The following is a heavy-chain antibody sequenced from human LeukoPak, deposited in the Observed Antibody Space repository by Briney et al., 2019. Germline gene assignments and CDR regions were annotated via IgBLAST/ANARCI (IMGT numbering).Heavy chain of an antibody. CDR2: MNPHSGHT. CDR1: GYTFTNYD. D-gene: IGHD6-13*01. V-gene: IGHV1-8*03. J-gene: IGHJ4*02. Sequence: ASVKVSCKASGYTFTNYDINWVRQATGQGPEWMGWMNPHSGHTGYAQKFQGRVTYTRNTSIITAYMELTSLISEDTAIYYCARVRAAVGTIDYWGQGTLVTVSS. CDR3: ARVRAAVGTIDY.